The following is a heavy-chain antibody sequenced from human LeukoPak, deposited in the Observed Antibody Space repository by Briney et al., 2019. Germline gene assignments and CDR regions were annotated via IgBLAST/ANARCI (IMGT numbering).Heavy chain of an antibody. D-gene: IGHD3-22*01. CDR3: AREARYYYDSSGSAGWFAP. CDR2: INHSGST. Sequence: PETLSLSCAVYGGAFSGYYWSCIRQPPRKGLEGIGEINHSGSTNYNPSLKSRVTISVDTSKHQSSLKLSCVTAADTAVYYFAREARYYYDSSGSAGWFAPWGQGTLVTVSS. V-gene: IGHV4-34*01. J-gene: IGHJ5*02. CDR1: GGAFSGYY.